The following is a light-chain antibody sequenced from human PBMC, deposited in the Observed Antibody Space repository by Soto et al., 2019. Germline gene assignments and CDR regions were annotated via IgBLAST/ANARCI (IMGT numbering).Light chain of an antibody. CDR2: KDS. V-gene: IGLV3-27*01. J-gene: IGLJ3*02. CDR3: YSAADNNQV. Sequence: SYELTQPSSVSVSPGQTARITCSGDVLAKKYVRWFQQKPGQAPVLVIYKDSERPSGIPERFSGSSSGTTVTLTISGAQVDDEADYYCYSAADNNQVFGGGTKLTVL. CDR1: VLAKKY.